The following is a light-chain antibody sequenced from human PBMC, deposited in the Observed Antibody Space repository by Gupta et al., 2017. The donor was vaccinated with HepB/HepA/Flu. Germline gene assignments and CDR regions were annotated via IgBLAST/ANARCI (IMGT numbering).Light chain of an antibody. CDR1: QSVSSN. V-gene: IGKV3-15*01. Sequence: EIVMTQSPATLSVSPGERATLSCRASQSVSSNLAWYQQKPGQAPRVLIYGASTRATGIPARFSGSGSGTEFTLTISSRQSEDSAVYYCQHYSNWPPITFGQGTRLEIK. CDR2: GAS. CDR3: QHYSNWPPIT. J-gene: IGKJ5*01.